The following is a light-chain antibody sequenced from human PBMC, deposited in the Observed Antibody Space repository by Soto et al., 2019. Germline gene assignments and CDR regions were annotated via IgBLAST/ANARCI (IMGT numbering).Light chain of an antibody. CDR1: SSNIGSNY. CDR2: SNN. CDR3: AAWDDSRSVNWV. Sequence: QSVLTQPPSASGTPGQRVTISCSGSSSNIGSNYVYWYQQLPGTAPKLLIYSNNQRPSGVPDRFSGSKSGTSASLAISGLRSEDEADYYCAAWDDSRSVNWVFGGGTKVTVL. J-gene: IGLJ3*02. V-gene: IGLV1-47*02.